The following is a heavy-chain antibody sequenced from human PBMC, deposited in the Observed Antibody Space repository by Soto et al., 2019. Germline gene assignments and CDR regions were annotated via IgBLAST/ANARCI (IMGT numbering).Heavy chain of an antibody. Sequence: PSETLSLTCAVYGESFSGYIWTWIRQTPGKGLQWIGQINHSGSAYYNPSLKSRVTISVHTSNSQFSLELSSATAADTAVYYCARGLITGSHYSGGWYYFDSWGQGTQVTV. CDR2: INHSGSA. D-gene: IGHD6-19*01. CDR1: GESFSGYI. J-gene: IGHJ4*02. CDR3: ARGLITGSHYSGGWYYFDS. V-gene: IGHV4-34*01.